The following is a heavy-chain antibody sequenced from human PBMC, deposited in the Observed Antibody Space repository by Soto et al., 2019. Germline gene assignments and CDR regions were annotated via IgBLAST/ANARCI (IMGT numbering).Heavy chain of an antibody. CDR1: GGSFSGYY. CDR3: ARLGGGSYYVGWFDP. D-gene: IGHD2-15*01. J-gene: IGHJ5*02. V-gene: IGHV4-34*01. CDR2: INHSGST. Sequence: QVQLQQWDAGLLKPSETLSLTCAVYGGSFSGYYWSWIRQPPGKGLEWIGEINHSGSTNYNPSLKSRVTISVDTSKNQFSLKLSSVTAADTAVYYCARLGGGSYYVGWFDPWGQGTLVTVSS.